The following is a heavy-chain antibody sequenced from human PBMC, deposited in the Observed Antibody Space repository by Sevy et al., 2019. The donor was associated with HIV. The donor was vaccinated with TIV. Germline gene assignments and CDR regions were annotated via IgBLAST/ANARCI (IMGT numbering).Heavy chain of an antibody. CDR3: VRDRYFANKAAD. D-gene: IGHD1-26*01. CDR1: GFTVSSDY. CDR2: IYNNGNS. Sequence: GGSLRLSCIASGFTVSSDYMSWVRQAPGKGLEWVSIIYNNGNSYYADSVKGRFTISRDNYKNTLYLQRTSLRVEDTAVYFCVRDRYFANKAADWGQGTLVTVSS. V-gene: IGHV3-53*01. J-gene: IGHJ4*02.